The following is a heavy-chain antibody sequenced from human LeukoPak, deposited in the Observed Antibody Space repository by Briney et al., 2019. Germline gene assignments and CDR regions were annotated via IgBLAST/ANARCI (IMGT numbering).Heavy chain of an antibody. V-gene: IGHV3-30*03. CDR1: GFTFSSYG. D-gene: IGHD1-1*01. J-gene: IGHJ4*02. CDR3: ARILAHWNAIDF. CDR2: ISYDGSNK. Sequence: PGRSLRLSCAASGFTFSSYGMHWVRQAPGKGLEWVAVISYDGSNKYYADSVKGRFTISRDNSKNTLYLQMNSLRAEDTAVYYCARILAHWNAIDFWGQGTLVTVSS.